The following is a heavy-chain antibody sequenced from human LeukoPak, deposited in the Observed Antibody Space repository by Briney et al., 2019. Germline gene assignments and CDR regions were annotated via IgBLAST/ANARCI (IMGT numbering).Heavy chain of an antibody. D-gene: IGHD6-13*01. Sequence: GSLRLSCAASGFTFSSYAMSWVRQAPGKGLEWASAISGSGGSTYYADSVKGRFTISRDNSKNTLYLQMNSLRAEDTAVYYCAKCFRYSSSETDYWGQGTLVTVSS. J-gene: IGHJ4*02. V-gene: IGHV3-23*01. CDR1: GFTFSSYA. CDR2: ISGSGGST. CDR3: AKCFRYSSSETDY.